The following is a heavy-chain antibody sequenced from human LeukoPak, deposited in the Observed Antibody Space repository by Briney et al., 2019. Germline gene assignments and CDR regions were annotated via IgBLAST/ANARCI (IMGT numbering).Heavy chain of an antibody. CDR2: IYPSDSDT. D-gene: IGHD5-18*01. CDR1: GYRFTSYW. Sequence: GESLQISCKGSGYRFTSYWIGWVRQMPGKGLEWMGIIYPSDSDTRYSPSFQGQVTISTDKSISTADLQWSSLRASDTAMYYCARHLGTAMVSPLGYWGQGTLVTVSS. CDR3: ARHLGTAMVSPLGY. J-gene: IGHJ4*02. V-gene: IGHV5-51*01.